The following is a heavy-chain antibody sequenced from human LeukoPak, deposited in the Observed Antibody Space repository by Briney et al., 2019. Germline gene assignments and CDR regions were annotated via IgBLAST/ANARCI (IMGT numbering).Heavy chain of an antibody. Sequence: GGSLRLSCAASGFTFSIYAMSWVRQAPGKGLEWVSVIRGSGGSTYYADSVKGRFTICRDNSKNTVYLQVNSLRAEDTAVYYCAKDNGDAVGYFDYWGQGTLVTVSS. V-gene: IGHV3-23*01. J-gene: IGHJ4*02. CDR3: AKDNGDAVGYFDY. CDR1: GFTFSIYA. D-gene: IGHD4-17*01. CDR2: IRGSGGST.